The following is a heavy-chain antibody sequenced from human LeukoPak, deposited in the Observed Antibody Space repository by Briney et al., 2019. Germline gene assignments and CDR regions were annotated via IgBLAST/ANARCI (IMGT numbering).Heavy chain of an antibody. Sequence: SVKVSCKASGGTFSSYAISWVRQAPGQGLEWMGRIIPILGIANYAQKFQGRVTITADKSTSTAYMELSSLRSEDTAVYYCARDGPYYYDSSGYYVRFDPWGQGTLVTVSS. D-gene: IGHD3-22*01. V-gene: IGHV1-69*04. J-gene: IGHJ5*02. CDR2: IIPILGIA. CDR1: GGTFSSYA. CDR3: ARDGPYYYDSSGYYVRFDP.